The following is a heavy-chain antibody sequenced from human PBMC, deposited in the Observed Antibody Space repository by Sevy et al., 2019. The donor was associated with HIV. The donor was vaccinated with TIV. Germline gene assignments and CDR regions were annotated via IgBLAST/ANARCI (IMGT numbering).Heavy chain of an antibody. CDR3: AKEIQRGGAFDN. CDR2: VSGNGGHT. D-gene: IGHD5-18*01. Sequence: GGSLRLSCAASGFTFSSYAMSWVHQAPGKGLDWISAVSGNGGHTYYADSVKGRFTISRDNSKNTLFLQMNSLRAEDTAVYYCAKEIQRGGAFDNWGQGTMVTVSS. V-gene: IGHV3-23*01. J-gene: IGHJ3*02. CDR1: GFTFSSYA.